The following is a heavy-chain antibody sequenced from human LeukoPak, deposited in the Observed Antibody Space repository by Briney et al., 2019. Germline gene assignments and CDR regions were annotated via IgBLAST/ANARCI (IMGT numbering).Heavy chain of an antibody. J-gene: IGHJ4*02. CDR1: GFTFSNYE. Sequence: SGGSLRLSCAASGFTFSNYEMNWVRQAPGKGLEWVSYISSSGYTIYYADSVKGRFNISRDNAQKSLYLQMNSLRAEDTAVYYCASLLSVVVYDYWGQGTLVTVSS. CDR3: ASLLSVVVYDY. CDR2: ISSSGYTI. D-gene: IGHD2-15*01. V-gene: IGHV3-48*03.